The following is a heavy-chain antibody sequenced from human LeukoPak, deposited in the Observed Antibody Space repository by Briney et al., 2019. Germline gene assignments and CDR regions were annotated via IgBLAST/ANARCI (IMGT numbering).Heavy chain of an antibody. CDR3: AKDVVGQQWPENC. Sequence: GGSLRLSCVASGFTFSSRDWMTWVRQAPGKGLEWVANIKQDGSEKNYVDSVKGRFTISRDNSKNTLYLQMNSLRPEDTAVYYCAKDVVGQQWPENCWGQGTLVTVSS. CDR2: IKQDGSEK. J-gene: IGHJ4*02. CDR1: GFTFSSRDW. V-gene: IGHV3-7*01. D-gene: IGHD6-19*01.